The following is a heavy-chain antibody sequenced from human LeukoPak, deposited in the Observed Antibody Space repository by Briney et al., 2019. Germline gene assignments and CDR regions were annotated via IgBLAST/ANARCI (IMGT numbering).Heavy chain of an antibody. CDR2: IYYSGST. Sequence: SETLSLTCTVSGGSISSYYWSWIRQPPGKGLEWIGYIYYSGSTSYNPSPKSRVTISVDTSKNQFSLKLSSVTAADTAVYYCARGYSGGYGRFDYWGQGTLVTVSS. CDR3: ARGYSGGYGRFDY. J-gene: IGHJ4*02. D-gene: IGHD1-26*01. CDR1: GGSISSYY. V-gene: IGHV4-59*01.